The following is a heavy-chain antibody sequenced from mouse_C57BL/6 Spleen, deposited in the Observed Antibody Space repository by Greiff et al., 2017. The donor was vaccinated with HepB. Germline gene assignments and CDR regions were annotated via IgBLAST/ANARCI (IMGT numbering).Heavy chain of an antibody. CDR1: GFNIKDDY. J-gene: IGHJ1*03. Sequence: DVQLQESGAELVRPGASVKLSCTASGFNIKDDYMHWVKQRPEQGLEGIGWIDPENGDTEYASKFQGKATITADTSSNTAYLQLSSLTSEDTAVYYCTTSAYYGNFDVWGTGTTVTVSS. D-gene: IGHD2-10*01. V-gene: IGHV14-4*01. CDR2: IDPENGDT. CDR3: TTSAYYGNFDV.